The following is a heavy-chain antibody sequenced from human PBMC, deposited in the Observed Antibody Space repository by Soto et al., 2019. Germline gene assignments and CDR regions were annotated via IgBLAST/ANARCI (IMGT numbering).Heavy chain of an antibody. CDR3: AREVATIGSRLYYSYGMDV. CDR1: GYSISSGYY. J-gene: IGHJ6*02. CDR2: IYHSGST. V-gene: IGHV4-38-2*02. Sequence: SETLSLSCAVSGYSISSGYYWGWIRQPPGKGLEWIGSIYHSGSTYYNPSLKSRVTISVDTSKNQFSLKLSSVTAADTAVYYCAREVATIGSRLYYSYGMDVWGQGTTVTVSS. D-gene: IGHD5-12*01.